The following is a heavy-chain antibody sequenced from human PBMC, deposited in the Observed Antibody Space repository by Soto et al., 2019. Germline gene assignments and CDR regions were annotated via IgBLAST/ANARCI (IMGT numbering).Heavy chain of an antibody. CDR3: ATVKGSGYLNWFDP. CDR1: GYTFTSYA. V-gene: IGHV1-3*04. Sequence: ASVKVSCKASGYTFTSYAMHWVRQAPGQRLEWMGWINTGNGNTKYSQKFQGRVTITRDTSASTAYIELRSLRTDDTAVYYCATVKGSGYLNWFDPWGQGTLVTVSS. CDR2: INTGNGNT. J-gene: IGHJ5*02. D-gene: IGHD3-22*01.